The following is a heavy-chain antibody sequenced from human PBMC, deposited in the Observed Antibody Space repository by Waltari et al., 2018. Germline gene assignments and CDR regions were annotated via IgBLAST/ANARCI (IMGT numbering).Heavy chain of an antibody. CDR3: AKEWDCSGGSCHLGY. CDR1: GFTFSSYA. Sequence: EVQLLESGGGLVQPGGSLRLSCAASGFTFSSYAMSWVRQAPGKGLECVSFIYSGGSTYYADSVKGRFTISRDNSKNTLYLQMNSLRAEDTAVYYCAKEWDCSGGSCHLGYWGQGTLVTVSS. D-gene: IGHD2-15*01. CDR2: IYSGGST. J-gene: IGHJ4*02. V-gene: IGHV3-23*03.